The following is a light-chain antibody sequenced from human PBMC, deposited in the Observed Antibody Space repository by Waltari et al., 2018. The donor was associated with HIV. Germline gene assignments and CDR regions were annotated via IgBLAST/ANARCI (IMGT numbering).Light chain of an antibody. V-gene: IGLV1-40*01. Sequence: QSVLTQPPSVSGAPGQTITISCTGTNSNIGAGFALHWYHVLPGSAPKLLMYGSNRRPACVPERFSWSRSATSVSLAITGLQGEDEAVYYCQSYDNNLNGWVFGGGTTLTVL. CDR2: GSN. J-gene: IGLJ3*02. CDR1: NSNIGAGFA. CDR3: QSYDNNLNGWV.